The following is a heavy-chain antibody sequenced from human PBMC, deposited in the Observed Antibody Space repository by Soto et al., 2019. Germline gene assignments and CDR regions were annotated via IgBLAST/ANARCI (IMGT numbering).Heavy chain of an antibody. CDR2: INPRGITT. Sequence: GASVKVSCKAYGYTFIRFHMHWVRQAPGQGLEWLGVINPRGITTTYAQKFQGRVTMTWDTSTSTVYMELSGLRLEDTALYYCAREEIGNYYGMDVWG. V-gene: IGHV1-46*01. CDR1: GYTFIRFH. CDR3: AREEIGNYYGMDV. D-gene: IGHD1-1*01. J-gene: IGHJ6*02.